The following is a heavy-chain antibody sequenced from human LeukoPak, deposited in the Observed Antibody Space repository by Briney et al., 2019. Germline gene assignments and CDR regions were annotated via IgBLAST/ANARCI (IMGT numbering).Heavy chain of an antibody. Sequence: SETLSLTCAAYGGSFSGYYWSWIRQPAGKGLEWIGRIYTSGSTNYNPSLKSRVTMSVDTSKNQFSLKLSSVTAADTAVYYCARHRNYDFWSGYEPSSYMDVWGKGTTVTVSS. CDR3: ARHRNYDFWSGYEPSSYMDV. CDR2: IYTSGST. V-gene: IGHV4-59*10. CDR1: GGSFSGYY. D-gene: IGHD3-3*01. J-gene: IGHJ6*03.